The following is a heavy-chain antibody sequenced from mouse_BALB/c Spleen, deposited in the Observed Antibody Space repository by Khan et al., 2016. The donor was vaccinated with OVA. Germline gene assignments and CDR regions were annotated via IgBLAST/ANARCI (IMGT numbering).Heavy chain of an antibody. CDR3: ARIKKIVATYFDY. CDR1: GYTFTSYW. V-gene: IGHV1S81*02. Sequence: VQLQQPGAELVKAGASVKMSCKASGYTFTSYWMHWVKQRLGQGLEWVAETNPTNGRTYYNEKFKSKATLTVDKSYRKAYMILSGPTFEDPAVYYGARIKKIVATYFDYWGQGTTLTVSS. D-gene: IGHD1-1*01. J-gene: IGHJ2*01. CDR2: TNPTNGRT.